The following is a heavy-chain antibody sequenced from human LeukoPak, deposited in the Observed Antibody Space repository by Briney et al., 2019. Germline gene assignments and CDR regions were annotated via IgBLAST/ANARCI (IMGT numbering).Heavy chain of an antibody. CDR3: EKDPQRCHRRYYYYGMDV. D-gene: IGHD2-15*01. Sequence: PGGSLRLSCAASGFTFSSYAMSWVRQAPGKGLEWVSAISGSGGSTYYADSVKGRFTISRDNSKNTLYLQMNSLRAEDTAVYYCEKDPQRCHRRYYYYGMDVWGQGTTVTVSS. CDR2: ISGSGGST. J-gene: IGHJ6*02. V-gene: IGHV3-23*01. CDR1: GFTFSSYA.